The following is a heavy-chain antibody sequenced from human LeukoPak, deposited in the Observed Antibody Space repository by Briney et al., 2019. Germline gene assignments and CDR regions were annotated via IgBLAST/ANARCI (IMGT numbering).Heavy chain of an antibody. CDR1: GGSISSGGYY. CDR2: IYYSGYT. J-gene: IGHJ4*02. V-gene: IGHV4-61*08. D-gene: IGHD3-22*01. Sequence: SQTLSLTCTVSGGSISSGGYYWSWIRQPPGKGLEWIGYIYYSGYTNYNPSLKSRVTISVDTSKNQFSLKLTSVTAADTAVYYCAKCYYDSSGYCLDCWGQGTLVTVSS. CDR3: AKCYYDSSGYCLDC.